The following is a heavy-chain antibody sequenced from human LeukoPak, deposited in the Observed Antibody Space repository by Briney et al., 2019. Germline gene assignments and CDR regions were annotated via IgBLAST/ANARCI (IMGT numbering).Heavy chain of an antibody. CDR2: IYHSGSA. D-gene: IGHD3-3*01. CDR3: ARAYDFWSGYYFDF. Sequence: SETLSLTCAVYGGSFSGYYWGWIRQPPGEGLEWVATIYHSGSAYYNASLKSRVTISVVTSKNQFSLNLRSVTAADTAVYYCARAYDFWSGYYFDFWGQGTLVTVSS. J-gene: IGHJ4*02. V-gene: IGHV4-38-2*01. CDR1: GGSFSGYY.